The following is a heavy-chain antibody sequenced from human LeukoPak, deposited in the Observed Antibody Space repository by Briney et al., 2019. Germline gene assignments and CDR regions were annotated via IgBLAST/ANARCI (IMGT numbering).Heavy chain of an antibody. D-gene: IGHD1-1*01. CDR2: IYYSGST. J-gene: IGHJ3*02. CDR3: ARPGGKWNRRMRSAFDI. Sequence: PSETLSLTCTVSGGSISSSSYYWGWIRQPPGKGLEWIGSIYYSGSTYYNPSLKSRVTISVDTSKNQFSLKLSSVTAADTAVYYCARPGGKWNRRMRSAFDIWGQGTMVTVSS. CDR1: GGSISSSSYY. V-gene: IGHV4-39*01.